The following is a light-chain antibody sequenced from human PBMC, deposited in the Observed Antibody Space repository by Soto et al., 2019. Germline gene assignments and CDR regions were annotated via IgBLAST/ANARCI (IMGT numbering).Light chain of an antibody. V-gene: IGKV1-39*01. CDR3: QQSYSTLWT. J-gene: IGKJ1*01. CDR1: QSISSY. CDR2: AAS. Sequence: DIQMTQSPSSLSASVGDRVTITCRASQSISSYLNWYQQKPGKAPKLLIYAASSLQSGVPSRFSGGGSGTDFTLTISSLQPEDFATYYFQQSYSTLWTFGQGTKVEIK.